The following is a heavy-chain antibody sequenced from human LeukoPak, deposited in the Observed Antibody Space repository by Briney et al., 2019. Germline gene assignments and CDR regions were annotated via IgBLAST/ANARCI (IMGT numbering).Heavy chain of an antibody. V-gene: IGHV3-53*01. CDR2: LYTGGDT. CDR1: AFSVSDKY. Sequence: PGGSLRLSCAASAFSVSDKYMSWVRQAPGKGLEWVSVLYTGGDTFYADSVRGRFTISRDNFRNTVSLRMNSLRADDTALYYCAGGQMFTSGGFESWGQGALVTVSS. CDR3: AGGQMFTSGGFES. D-gene: IGHD6-19*01. J-gene: IGHJ4*02.